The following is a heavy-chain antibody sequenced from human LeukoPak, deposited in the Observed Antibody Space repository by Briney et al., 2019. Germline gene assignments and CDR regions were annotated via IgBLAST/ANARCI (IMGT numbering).Heavy chain of an antibody. V-gene: IGHV3-21*01. Sequence: GGSLRLSCAASGFTFSSYSMNWVRQAPGKGLEWVSSSSSSSSYIYYADSVKGRFTISRDNAKNSLYLQMNSLRAEDTAVYYCAREWSRFTPPDYWGQGTLVTVSS. D-gene: IGHD2-8*01. CDR3: AREWSRFTPPDY. J-gene: IGHJ4*02. CDR1: GFTFSSYS. CDR2: SSSSSSYI.